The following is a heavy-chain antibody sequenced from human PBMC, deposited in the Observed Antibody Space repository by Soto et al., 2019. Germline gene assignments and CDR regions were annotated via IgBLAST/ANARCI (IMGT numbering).Heavy chain of an antibody. Sequence: EVQLLESGGGLVQPGGSLRLSCAASGFTFNNYAMTWVRQAPGKGLEWVSAISGGGDTTSYAESVKGRFTVSRDGSKNPLYLQMSSLRAEDTALYYCAKGRGGSGSLTPRVDFWGQGTLVNVSS. D-gene: IGHD3-10*01. V-gene: IGHV3-23*01. CDR1: GFTFNNYA. J-gene: IGHJ4*02. CDR3: AKGRGGSGSLTPRVDF. CDR2: ISGGGDTT.